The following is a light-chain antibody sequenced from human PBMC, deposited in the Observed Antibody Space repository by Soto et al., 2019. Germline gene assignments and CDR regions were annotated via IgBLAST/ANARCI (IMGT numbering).Light chain of an antibody. CDR2: GAS. V-gene: IGKV3-15*01. J-gene: IGKJ2*01. Sequence: ETVLTQSPVTLSVSPGERATLSCRASQIINNRLAWYQQKPGQAPRLLIYGASTRATGIPARFSGSGSGTEFTLTISSLQSEDSAVYYCQQYYNWYTFGQGTKLEIK. CDR3: QQYYNWYT. CDR1: QIINNR.